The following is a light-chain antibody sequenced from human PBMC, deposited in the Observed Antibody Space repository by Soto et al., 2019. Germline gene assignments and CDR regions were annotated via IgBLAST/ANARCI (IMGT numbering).Light chain of an antibody. V-gene: IGLV3-21*02. Sequence: SYELTQSPSVSVAPGQTARIACGGNVIGSKSVHWYQRKPGQAPVLVVYNDGDRPSGIPERFSGSNSGNTATLTISSVAAGDEADYYCQVWDADSDHVVFGGGTKLTVL. CDR1: VIGSKS. CDR3: QVWDADSDHVV. CDR2: NDG. J-gene: IGLJ3*02.